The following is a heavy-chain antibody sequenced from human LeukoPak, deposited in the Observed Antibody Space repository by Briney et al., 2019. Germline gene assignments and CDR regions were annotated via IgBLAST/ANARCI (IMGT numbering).Heavy chain of an antibody. CDR1: GGSISSYY. V-gene: IGHV4-59*01. J-gene: IGHJ6*02. Sequence: SETLSLTCTVSGGSISSYYWSWIRQPPGKGLEWIGYIYYSGSTNYNPSLKSRVTISVDTSKNQFSLKLSSVTAADTAVYYCARESTPHCYYYGMDVWGQGTTVTVSS. CDR2: IYYSGST. D-gene: IGHD4-23*01. CDR3: ARESTPHCYYYGMDV.